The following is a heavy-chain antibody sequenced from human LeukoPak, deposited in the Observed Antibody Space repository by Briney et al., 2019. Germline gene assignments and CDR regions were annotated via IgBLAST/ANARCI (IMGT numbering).Heavy chain of an antibody. V-gene: IGHV1-8*01. D-gene: IGHD3-10*01. Sequence: ASVKVSCKASGYTFKDYDINWVRQAPGQGLEWMGLMNPKSGTTGYAPRFQRRVTMTTNASISTAFMELTSLRSDDTAVYFCVRDHSGPSRFDPWGQGTLVTISS. J-gene: IGHJ5*02. CDR3: VRDHSGPSRFDP. CDR1: GYTFKDYD. CDR2: MNPKSGTT.